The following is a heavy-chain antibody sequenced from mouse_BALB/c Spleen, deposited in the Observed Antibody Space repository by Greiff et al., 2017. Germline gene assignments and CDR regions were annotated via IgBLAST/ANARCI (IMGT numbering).Heavy chain of an antibody. CDR3: AREGMTTLSYFDY. D-gene: IGHD5-5*01. V-gene: IGHV1S41*01. CDR1: GYTFTSYW. Sequence: DLVKPGASVKLSCKASGYTFTSYWINWIKQRPGQGLEWIGRIAPGSGSTYYNEMFKGKATLTVDTSSSTAYIQLSSLSSEDSAVYFCAREGMTTLSYFDYWGQGTTLSLL. J-gene: IGHJ2*01. CDR2: IAPGSGST.